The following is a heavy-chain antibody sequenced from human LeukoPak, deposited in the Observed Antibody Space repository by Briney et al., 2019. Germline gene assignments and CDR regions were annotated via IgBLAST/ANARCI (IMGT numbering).Heavy chain of an antibody. CDR1: GFTFDDYA. CDR2: ISWNSGSI. J-gene: IGHJ3*02. V-gene: IGHV3-9*01. CDR3: ARTLFNPPDIVVVPAAPSDAFDI. D-gene: IGHD2-2*01. Sequence: GGSLRLSCAASGFTFDDYAMHWVRQAPGKGLEWVSGISWNSGSIGYADSVKGRFTISRDNAKNSLYLQMNSLRAEDTAVYYCARTLFNPPDIVVVPAAPSDAFDIWGQGTMVTVSS.